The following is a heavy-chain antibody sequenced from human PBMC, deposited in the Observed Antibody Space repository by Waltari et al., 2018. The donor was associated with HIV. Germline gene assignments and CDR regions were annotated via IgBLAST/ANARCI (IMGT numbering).Heavy chain of an antibody. V-gene: IGHV3-9*01. CDR3: AKALVETMIVWGGAFDI. J-gene: IGHJ3*02. CDR2: ISWNSGST. D-gene: IGHD3-22*01. Sequence: EVQLVESGGGLVQPGRSLRLACAASGFTFADYAMHWAGQAPGQGLEWVSGISWNSGSTGYADSVKGRFTISRDNAKNSLYLQMNSLRAEDTGLYYCAKALVETMIVWGGAFDIWGQGTMVTVSS. CDR1: GFTFADYA.